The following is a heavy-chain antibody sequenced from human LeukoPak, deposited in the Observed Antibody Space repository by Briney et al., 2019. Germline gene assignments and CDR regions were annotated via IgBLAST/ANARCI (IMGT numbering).Heavy chain of an antibody. V-gene: IGHV3-7*01. Sequence: GGSLRLSCAASGFTFSAYWMSWVRQAPGKGLEWVADIREDGSEKYYVDSVKGQFTISRDNAKNSLFLQMDSLRAEDTAVYYCARDLAGHYYGSGSSFDYWGQGTLVPVSS. CDR2: IREDGSEK. J-gene: IGHJ4*02. CDR3: ARDLAGHYYGSGSSFDY. D-gene: IGHD3-10*01. CDR1: GFTFSAYW.